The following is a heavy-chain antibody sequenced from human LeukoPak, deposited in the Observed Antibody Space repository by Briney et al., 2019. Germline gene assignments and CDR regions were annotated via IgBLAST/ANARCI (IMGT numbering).Heavy chain of an antibody. Sequence: WMRWISAYNGNTNYAQKLQGRVTMTTVTSTSTAYMELRSLRSDDTAVYYCARAASSGYDYWGQGTLVSVSS. J-gene: IGHJ4*02. CDR2: ISAYNGNT. CDR3: ARAASSGYDY. D-gene: IGHD3-22*01. V-gene: IGHV1-18*01.